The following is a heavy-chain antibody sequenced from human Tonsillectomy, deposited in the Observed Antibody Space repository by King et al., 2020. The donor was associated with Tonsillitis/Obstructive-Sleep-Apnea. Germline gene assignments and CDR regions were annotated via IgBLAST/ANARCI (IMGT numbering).Heavy chain of an antibody. Sequence: LQLQESGPGLVKPSETLSLTCTVSGGSMSSFYWSWIRQPPGKGLEWIGYIYYSGSTNYNPSLKSRVTMSLDTSKNQFSLKLSSVTAADTAVYYCARLDTDYYDSNGYYHGNLDYWGQGTLVTVSS. CDR3: ARLDTDYYDSNGYYHGNLDY. CDR1: GGSMSSFY. V-gene: IGHV4-59*08. D-gene: IGHD3-22*01. CDR2: IYYSGST. J-gene: IGHJ4*02.